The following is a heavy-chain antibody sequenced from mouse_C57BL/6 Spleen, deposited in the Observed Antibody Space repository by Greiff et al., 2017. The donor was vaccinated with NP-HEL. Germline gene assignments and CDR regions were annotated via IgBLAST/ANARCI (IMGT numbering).Heavy chain of an antibody. CDR2: IYPRSGNT. CDR1: GYTFTSYG. CDR3: ARSLYYDYDWFAY. J-gene: IGHJ3*01. Sequence: VQLQQSGAELARPGASVKLSCKASGYTFTSYGISWVKQRTGPGLEWIGEIYPRSGNTYYNEKFKGKATLTADKSSSTAYMQLSSLTSEDSAVYYCARSLYYDYDWFAYWGQGTLVTVSA. D-gene: IGHD2-4*01. V-gene: IGHV1-81*01.